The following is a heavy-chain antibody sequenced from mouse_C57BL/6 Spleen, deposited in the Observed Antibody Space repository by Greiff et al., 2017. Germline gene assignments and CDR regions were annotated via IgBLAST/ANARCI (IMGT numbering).Heavy chain of an antibody. CDR1: GFTFSDYY. CDR2: INYDGSST. D-gene: IGHD2-4*01. Sequence: EVHLVESEGGLVQPGSSMKLSCTASGFTFSDYYMAWVRQVPEKGLEWVANINYDGSSTYYLDSLKSRFIISRDNAKNILYLQMSSLKSEDTATYYCARDRGIYYDYFLDYWGQGTTLTVSS. CDR3: ARDRGIYYDYFLDY. V-gene: IGHV5-16*01. J-gene: IGHJ2*01.